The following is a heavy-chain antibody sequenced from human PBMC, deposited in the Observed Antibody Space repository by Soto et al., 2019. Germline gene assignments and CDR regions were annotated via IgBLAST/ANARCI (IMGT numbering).Heavy chain of an antibody. J-gene: IGHJ5*02. CDR1: GGSMTSGDQY. Sequence: SETLSLTCTVTGGSMTSGDQYWTWIRHRPGEGLEWFGYINHRGSLYYNPSLKSRVSMSVDTSKNQFSLNLSSVTAADSAVYHCGRESGETWDYEASWGQGTPVTVSS. CDR3: GRESGETWDYEAS. CDR2: INHRGSL. V-gene: IGHV4-31*03. D-gene: IGHD1-7*01.